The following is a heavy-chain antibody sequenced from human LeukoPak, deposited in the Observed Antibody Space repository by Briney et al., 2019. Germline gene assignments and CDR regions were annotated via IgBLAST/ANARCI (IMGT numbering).Heavy chain of an antibody. D-gene: IGHD3-16*02. CDR3: ARGADYVWGSYRSRPWFDP. V-gene: IGHV4-34*01. CDR2: INHSGST. J-gene: IGHJ5*02. Sequence: SETLSLTCAVYGGSFSGYYWSWIRQPPGKGLEWIGEINHSGSTSYNPSLKSRVTISVDTSKNQFSLKLSSVTAADTAVYYCARGADYVWGSYRSRPWFDPWGQGTLVTVSS. CDR1: GGSFSGYY.